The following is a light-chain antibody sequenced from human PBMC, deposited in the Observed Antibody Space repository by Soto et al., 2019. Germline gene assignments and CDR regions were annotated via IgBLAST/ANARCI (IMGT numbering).Light chain of an antibody. CDR3: AAGDDSRKGVV. J-gene: IGLJ2*01. Sequence: QSVLTQPPSASGTPGQRVTISCSGSSSNIGSNTVNWYQQLPGTAPKLLIYSNNQRLSRVPDRFSGSKSGTSASLAISGLMSGDEVGYYCAAGDDSRKGVVFGGGTRRTVL. CDR2: SNN. CDR1: SSNIGSNT. V-gene: IGLV1-44*01.